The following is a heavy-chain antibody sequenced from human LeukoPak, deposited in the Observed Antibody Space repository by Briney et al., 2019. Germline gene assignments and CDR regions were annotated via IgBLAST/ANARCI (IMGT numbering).Heavy chain of an antibody. CDR2: INPNSGGT. V-gene: IGHV1-2*02. Sequence: ASVKVSCKASGYTFTGYYMHWVRQAPGQGLEWMGWINPNSGGTNYAQKFQGRVTMTRDTSISTAYMELSRLRSDDTAVYYCARGTPYYDLWSGYSDYWGQGTLVTVSS. J-gene: IGHJ4*02. CDR1: GYTFTGYY. D-gene: IGHD3-3*01. CDR3: ARGTPYYDLWSGYSDY.